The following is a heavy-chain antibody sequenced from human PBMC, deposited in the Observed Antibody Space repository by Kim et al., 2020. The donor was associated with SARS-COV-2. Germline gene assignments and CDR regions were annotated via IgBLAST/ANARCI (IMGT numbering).Heavy chain of an antibody. CDR3: ARLIAAQNWFDP. CDR2: IYYSGST. Sequence: SETLSLTCTVSGGSISSSSYYWGWIRQPPGKGLEWIGSIYYSGSTYYNPSLKSRVTISVDTSKNQFSLKLSSVTAADTAVYYCARLIAAQNWFDPWGQGTLVTVSS. D-gene: IGHD6-13*01. CDR1: GGSISSSSYY. J-gene: IGHJ5*02. V-gene: IGHV4-39*01.